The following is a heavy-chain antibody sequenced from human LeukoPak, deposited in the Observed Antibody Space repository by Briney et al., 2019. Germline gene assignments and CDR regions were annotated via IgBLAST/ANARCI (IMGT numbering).Heavy chain of an antibody. CDR3: ARSYASSWYWNWFDP. Sequence: SETLSLTCTVSGGSISSYYWSWIRQPPGKGLEWIGYIYYSGSTNYNPSLKSRVSISVDTSKNQFSLRLSSVTAADTAVYYCARSYASSWYWNWFDPWGQGTLVTVSS. J-gene: IGHJ5*02. CDR2: IYYSGST. D-gene: IGHD6-13*01. CDR1: GGSISSYY. V-gene: IGHV4-59*08.